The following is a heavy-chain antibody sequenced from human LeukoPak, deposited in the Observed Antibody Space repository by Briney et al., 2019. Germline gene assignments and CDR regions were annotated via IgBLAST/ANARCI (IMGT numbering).Heavy chain of an antibody. CDR1: GFTFNNYA. D-gene: IGHD2-21*01. V-gene: IGHV3-30*04. J-gene: IGHJ4*02. CDR2: ISYAGSNK. Sequence: PGGSLRLSCAASGFTFNNYALHWVRQAPGKGLEWVAVISYAGSNKYYTDSVKGRFTISGDSSKNTLYLQMNSLRAEDTAVYYCANRNFDYWGQGTLVTVSS. CDR3: ANRNFDY.